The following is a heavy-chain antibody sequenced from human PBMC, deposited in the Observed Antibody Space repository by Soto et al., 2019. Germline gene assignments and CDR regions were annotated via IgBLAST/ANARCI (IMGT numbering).Heavy chain of an antibody. J-gene: IGHJ6*02. CDR3: ARGGRSSSSYYYYGMDV. CDR2: IIPIFGTA. D-gene: IGHD6-6*01. CDR1: GGTFSSYA. Sequence: SVKVSCKASGGTFSSYAISWVRQAPGQGLEWMGGIIPIFGTANYAQKFQGRVTITADESTSTAYMELSSLRSEDTAVYYCARGGRSSSSYYYYGMDVWGQGTTVTV. V-gene: IGHV1-69*13.